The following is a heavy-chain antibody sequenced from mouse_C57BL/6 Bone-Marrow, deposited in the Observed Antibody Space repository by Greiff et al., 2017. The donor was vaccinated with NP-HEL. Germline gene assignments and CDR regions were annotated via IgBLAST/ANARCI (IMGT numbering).Heavy chain of an antibody. D-gene: IGHD2-3*01. CDR2: ISDGGSYT. V-gene: IGHV5-4*01. Sequence: EVQLMESGGGLVKPGGSLKLSCAASGFTFSSYAMSWVRQTPEKRLEWVATISDGGSYTYYPDNVKGRFTISRDNAKNNLYLQMSHLKSEDTAMYYCARDEGVYDGYYVGFAYWGQGTRVTVSA. J-gene: IGHJ3*01. CDR1: GFTFSSYA. CDR3: ARDEGVYDGYYVGFAY.